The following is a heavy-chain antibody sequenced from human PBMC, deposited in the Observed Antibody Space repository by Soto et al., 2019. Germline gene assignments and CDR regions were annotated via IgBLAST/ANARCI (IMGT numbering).Heavy chain of an antibody. V-gene: IGHV3-33*01. CDR1: GFTFSSYG. Sequence: QVQLVESGGGVVQPGRSLRLSCAASGFTFSSYGMHWVRQAPGKGLEWVAVIWYDGSNKYYADSVKGRFTISRDNSKNXXYXQXXSLRAEDTAVYYCARSWFGGLFNFRATYYYYGMDVWGQGTTVTVSS. CDR2: IWYDGSNK. J-gene: IGHJ6*02. D-gene: IGHD3-10*01. CDR3: ARSWFGGLFNFRATYYYYGMDV.